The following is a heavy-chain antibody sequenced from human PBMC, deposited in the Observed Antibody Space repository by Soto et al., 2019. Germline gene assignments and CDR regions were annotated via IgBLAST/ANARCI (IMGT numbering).Heavy chain of an antibody. V-gene: IGHV1-2*02. J-gene: IGHJ6*02. CDR1: GYSFSDYF. D-gene: IGHD1-26*01. Sequence: QVQLVQSGAEVKKSGASVKVSCKPSGYSFSDYFIQWVRQAPGQGLEWVAWINPKTAATNYAKKFQGRVSLTWDTSSTTAYMELTRLRPDDTAVYYCARIKWGLNYYNGMDVWGQGTTFSVAS. CDR2: INPKTAAT. CDR3: ARIKWGLNYYNGMDV.